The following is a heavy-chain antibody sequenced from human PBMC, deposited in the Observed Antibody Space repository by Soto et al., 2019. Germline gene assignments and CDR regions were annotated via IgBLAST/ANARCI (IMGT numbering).Heavy chain of an antibody. Sequence: SETLSLTCSVSSGSISSYYWSWIRQPPGKGLEWIGRIYTSGSTNYNPSLKSRVTMSVDTSKNQFSLKLSSVTAADTAVYYCARDQVGDFWSGYYNGINWFDPWGQGTLVTVSS. V-gene: IGHV4-4*07. J-gene: IGHJ5*02. CDR2: IYTSGST. D-gene: IGHD3-3*01. CDR3: ARDQVGDFWSGYYNGINWFDP. CDR1: SGSISSYY.